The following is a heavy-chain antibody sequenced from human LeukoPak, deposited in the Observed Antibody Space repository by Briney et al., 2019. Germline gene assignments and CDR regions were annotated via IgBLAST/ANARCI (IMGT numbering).Heavy chain of an antibody. J-gene: IGHJ4*02. CDR1: GFTFSSYG. V-gene: IGHV3-33*08. Sequence: GGSLRLSCAASGFTFSSYGMRWVRQAPGKGLEWVAVIWYGGSNKYYADSVKGRFTISRDNSKNTLYLQMNSLRAEDTAVYYCASGPRREYFFDYWGQGTMVTVSS. CDR2: IWYGGSNK. D-gene: IGHD2/OR15-2a*01. CDR3: ASGPRREYFFDY.